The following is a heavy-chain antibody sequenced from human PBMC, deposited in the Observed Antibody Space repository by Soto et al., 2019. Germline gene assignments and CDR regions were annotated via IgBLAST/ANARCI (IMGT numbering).Heavy chain of an antibody. CDR3: ARDGRAMKCVEYESWSGSVYSYGMDV. CDR1: GFTFGHYG. CDR2: IWYDGRII. J-gene: IGHJ6*02. D-gene: IGHD3-3*01. V-gene: IGHV3-33*01. Sequence: QVQLVESGGGVVQPGTSLRLTCSASGFTFGHYGMHWVRQAPGQGLELLADIWYDGRIIHYVDAVEGRFTISRDNSKNTLYLQMSSLRGEDTAVYYCARDGRAMKCVEYESWSGSVYSYGMDVWGQGTAVIVSS.